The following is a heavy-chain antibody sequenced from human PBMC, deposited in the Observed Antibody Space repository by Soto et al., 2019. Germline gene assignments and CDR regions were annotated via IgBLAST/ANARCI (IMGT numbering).Heavy chain of an antibody. Sequence: QVQLVESGGGAVQPGRSLRLSCAASGFTFSSYGMHWVRQAPGKGLEWVAVISYDGSNKYYADSVKGRFTISRDSSKNTLYLQMNSLRAEDTAVYYCAKDGQGMSSSWLPFDYWGQGTLVTVSS. J-gene: IGHJ4*02. D-gene: IGHD6-13*01. CDR1: GFTFSSYG. V-gene: IGHV3-30*18. CDR3: AKDGQGMSSSWLPFDY. CDR2: ISYDGSNK.